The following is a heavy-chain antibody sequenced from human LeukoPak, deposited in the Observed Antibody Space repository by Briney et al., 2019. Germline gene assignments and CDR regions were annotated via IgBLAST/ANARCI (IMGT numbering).Heavy chain of an antibody. Sequence: ASVKVSCKASGYTFTTYDITWVRQATGQGLEWMGWMNPNSGDTAYAQNFQGRVAMTRDTSISTAYMELSSLRAEDTALYYCAKIIRSYRWLYYFDYWGQGALVTVSS. CDR2: MNPNSGDT. D-gene: IGHD1-26*01. CDR3: AKIIRSYRWLYYFDY. V-gene: IGHV1-8*01. CDR1: GYTFTTYD. J-gene: IGHJ4*02.